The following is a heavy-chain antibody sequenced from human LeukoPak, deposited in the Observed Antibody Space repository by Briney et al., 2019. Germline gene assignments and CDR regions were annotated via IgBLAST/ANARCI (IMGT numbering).Heavy chain of an antibody. CDR1: GYTLTELS. D-gene: IGHD3-16*02. CDR3: ATGSSMITFGGVIVPDAYYFDY. V-gene: IGHV1-24*01. J-gene: IGHJ4*02. Sequence: ASVKVSCKVSGYTLTELSMHWVRQAPGKGLEWMGGFDPEDGETIYAQKFQGRVTMTEDTSTDTAYMELSSLRSEDTAVYYCATGSSMITFGGVIVPDAYYFDYWGQGTLVTVSS. CDR2: FDPEDGET.